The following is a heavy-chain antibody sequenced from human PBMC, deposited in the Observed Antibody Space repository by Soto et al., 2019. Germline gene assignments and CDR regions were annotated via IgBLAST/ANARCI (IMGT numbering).Heavy chain of an antibody. CDR3: ARYSNNWFQTEGMDV. CDR2: IDASGNT. V-gene: IGHV4-4*07. J-gene: IGHJ6*02. CDR1: VDSITTYY. Sequence: SETLSLTCTVSVDSITTYYWSWIRQPAGKGLEWIGRIDASGNTNYNPSLKSRVTMSVDTSKKQFSLKLTSVTAADTAVYYCARYSNNWFQTEGMDVWGQGTTVTVSS. D-gene: IGHD6-13*01.